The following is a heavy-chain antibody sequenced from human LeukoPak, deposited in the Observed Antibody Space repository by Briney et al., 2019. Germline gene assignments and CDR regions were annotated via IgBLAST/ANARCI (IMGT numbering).Heavy chain of an antibody. Sequence: KPSETMSLTCTVSVASISSSSYYWGWIRQPPGKGLEWIGSIYYSGSTYYNPSLKSRVTISVDTSKNQFSLKLSPVTAADTAVYYCARLGDIVVVPAAIPDYWGQGTLVTVSS. CDR1: VASISSSSYY. CDR2: IYYSGST. V-gene: IGHV4-39*01. D-gene: IGHD2-2*02. J-gene: IGHJ4*02. CDR3: ARLGDIVVVPAAIPDY.